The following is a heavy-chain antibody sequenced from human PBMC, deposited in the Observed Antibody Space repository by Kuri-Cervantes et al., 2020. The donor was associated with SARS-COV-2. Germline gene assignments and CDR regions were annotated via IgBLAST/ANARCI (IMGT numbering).Heavy chain of an antibody. CDR3: ARVPIAAPEY. D-gene: IGHD6-13*01. Sequence: ESLKISCTVSGGSISSYYWSWIRQPPGKGLEWIGYIYYSGSTNYNPSLKSRVTISVDTSKNQFSLKLSSVTAADTAVYYCARVPIAAPEYWGQGTLVTVSS. CDR1: GGSISSYY. V-gene: IGHV4-59*08. CDR2: IYYSGST. J-gene: IGHJ4*02.